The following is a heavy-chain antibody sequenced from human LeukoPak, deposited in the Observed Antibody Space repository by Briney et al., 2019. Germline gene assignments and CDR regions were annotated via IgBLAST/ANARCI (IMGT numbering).Heavy chain of an antibody. J-gene: IGHJ4*02. CDR3: AKDRALTIFGVVIVGYFDY. CDR1: GLTVSSNF. Sequence: GGSLRLSCAASGLTVSSNFMSWVRQAPGKGLEWVSVIYGGGSTYYADSVKGRFTISRDTSKNTLYLQMNSLRAEDTAVYYCAKDRALTIFGVVIVGYFDYWGQGTLVTVSS. D-gene: IGHD3-3*01. CDR2: IYGGGST. V-gene: IGHV3-53*01.